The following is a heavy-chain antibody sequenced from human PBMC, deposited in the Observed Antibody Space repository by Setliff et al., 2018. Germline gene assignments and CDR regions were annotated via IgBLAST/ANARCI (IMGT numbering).Heavy chain of an antibody. V-gene: IGHV1-69*13. CDR1: GGTFSSYV. J-gene: IGHJ6*03. D-gene: IGHD3-10*01. CDR2: IIPMFGT. CDR3: AGGQPLVRKYYYYMDV. Sequence: ASVKVSCKASGGTFSSYVISWVREAPGQGLEWMGGIIPMFGTNYAQKFQGRVTITADESTSTAYMELSSPGSEDTAVYYCAGGQPLVRKYYYYMDVWGKGTTVTV.